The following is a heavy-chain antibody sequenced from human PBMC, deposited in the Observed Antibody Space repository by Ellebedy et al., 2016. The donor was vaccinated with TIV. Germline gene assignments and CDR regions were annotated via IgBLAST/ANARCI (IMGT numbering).Heavy chain of an antibody. V-gene: IGHV3-23*01. Sequence: GGSLRLSXAASGFTFSKYAMSLVRQAPGKGLEWVSSLSGTGNNIYYRDSVKGRFTISRDYSNNTLYLQMNNLGADDTAIYYCARGKVLFDYWGQGTVVTVSS. CDR1: GFTFSKYA. J-gene: IGHJ4*02. CDR2: LSGTGNNI. CDR3: ARGKVLFDY.